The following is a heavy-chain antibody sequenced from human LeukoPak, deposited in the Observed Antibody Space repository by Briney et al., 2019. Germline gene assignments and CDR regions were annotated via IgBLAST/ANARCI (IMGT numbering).Heavy chain of an antibody. CDR1: GGSISSGGYY. CDR2: IYYSGST. CDR3: ARVPDYYDSSGYFSQTYFDY. V-gene: IGHV4-31*11. Sequence: SQTLSLTCAVSGGSISSGGYYWSWIRQHPGKGLEWIGYIYYSGSTYYNPSLKSRVTISVDTSKNQFSLKLSSVTAADTAVYYCARVPDYYDSSGYFSQTYFDYWGQGTLVTVSS. J-gene: IGHJ4*02. D-gene: IGHD3-22*01.